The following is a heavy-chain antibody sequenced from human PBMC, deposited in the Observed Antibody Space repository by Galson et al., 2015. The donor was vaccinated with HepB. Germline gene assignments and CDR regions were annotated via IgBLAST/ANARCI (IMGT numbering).Heavy chain of an antibody. D-gene: IGHD6-13*01. CDR1: GFTFDDYA. J-gene: IGHJ4*02. CDR2: ISRDGGRT. Sequence: CAASGFTFDDYAMHWVRQAPGRGLEWVSLISRDGGRTYYADSVKGRFTISRDNARNSLYLQMTSLRGEDTAFYYCAKDLWRLGASVEAAALDYWGPGTLVTVSS. CDR3: AKDLWRLGASVEAAALDY. V-gene: IGHV3-43D*03.